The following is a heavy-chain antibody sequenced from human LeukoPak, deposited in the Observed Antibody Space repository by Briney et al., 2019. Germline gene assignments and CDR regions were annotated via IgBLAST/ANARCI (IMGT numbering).Heavy chain of an antibody. Sequence: SQTLSLTCAISGDSVSSNSAAWNWIRQSPSRGLEWLGRTYYRSKWYNDYAVSVKSRITINPDTSRNQFSLQLNSVTPEDTAVYYCARDPAYLPFFGSSPDAFDIWGQGTMVTVSS. CDR3: ARDPAYLPFFGSSPDAFDI. J-gene: IGHJ3*02. D-gene: IGHD3-3*01. CDR2: TYYRSKWYN. CDR1: GDSVSSNSAA. V-gene: IGHV6-1*01.